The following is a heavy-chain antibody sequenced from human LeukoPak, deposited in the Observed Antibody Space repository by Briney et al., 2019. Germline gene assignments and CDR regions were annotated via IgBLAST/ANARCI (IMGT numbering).Heavy chain of an antibody. CDR2: INHSGTT. CDR1: GGSFSEYY. CDR3: ARARMDV. J-gene: IGHJ6*02. Sequence: SSETLSLTCAVYGGSFSEYYWSRIRQPPGKGLEWIGDINHSGTTNYNPSLKSRVTISKETSKKQFSLKLSSVTAADTAVYYCARARMDVWGQGITVTVSS. V-gene: IGHV4-34*01.